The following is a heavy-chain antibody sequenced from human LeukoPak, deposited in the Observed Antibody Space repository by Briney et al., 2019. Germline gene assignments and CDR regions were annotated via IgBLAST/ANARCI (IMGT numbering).Heavy chain of an antibody. CDR3: ARVITIRGFIFDY. Sequence: SETLSLTCTVSGGSISSSSYYWSWIRQPPGKGLEWIGYIYHSGSTNYNPSLKSRVTISVDTSQNQFSLHLNSVTAADTAVYYCARVITIRGFIFDYWGQGTLVTVSS. CDR2: IYHSGST. J-gene: IGHJ4*02. V-gene: IGHV4-61*01. CDR1: GGSISSSSYY. D-gene: IGHD3-16*01.